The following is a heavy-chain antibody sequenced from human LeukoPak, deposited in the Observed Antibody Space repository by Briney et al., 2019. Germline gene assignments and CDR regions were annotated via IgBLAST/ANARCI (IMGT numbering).Heavy chain of an antibody. Sequence: SETLSLTCAVYGGSFSGYYWSWIRQPPGKGLEWIGEINHSGSTNYNPSLMSRVTISVDTSKNQFSLKLSSVTAADTAMYYCARKGSGWAGYYYYYMDVWGKGTTVTISS. D-gene: IGHD6-19*01. J-gene: IGHJ6*03. V-gene: IGHV4-34*01. CDR2: INHSGST. CDR1: GGSFSGYY. CDR3: ARKGSGWAGYYYYYMDV.